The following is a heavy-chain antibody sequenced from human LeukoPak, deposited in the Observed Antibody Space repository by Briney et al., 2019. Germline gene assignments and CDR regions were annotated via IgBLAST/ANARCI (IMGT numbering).Heavy chain of an antibody. D-gene: IGHD2-2*01. CDR1: GFTFSSYA. CDR3: AKDPLYCSSTSCYADYFDY. Sequence: GGSLRLYCAASGFTFSSYAMSWVRQAPGKGLEWVSGISDSSGSTYYADSVKGRFTISRDNSKNTLYLQMNSLRAEDTAVYYCAKDPLYCSSTSCYADYFDYWGQGTLVTVSS. V-gene: IGHV3-23*01. CDR2: ISDSSGST. J-gene: IGHJ4*02.